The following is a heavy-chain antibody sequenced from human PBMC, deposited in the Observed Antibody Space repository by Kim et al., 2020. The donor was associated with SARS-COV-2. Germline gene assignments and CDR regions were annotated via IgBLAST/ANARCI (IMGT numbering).Heavy chain of an antibody. Sequence: GGSLRLSCAASGFTFSSYAMHWVRQAPGKGLEWVAVISYDGSNKYYADAVKGRFTISRDNSKNTLYLQMNSLRAEDTAVYYCARPRPGGVKGGLAPCGQETLGTVSS. D-gene: IGHD3-16*01. CDR3: ARPRPGGVKGGLAP. CDR2: ISYDGSNK. J-gene: IGHJ5*02. V-gene: IGHV3-30*04. CDR1: GFTFSSYA.